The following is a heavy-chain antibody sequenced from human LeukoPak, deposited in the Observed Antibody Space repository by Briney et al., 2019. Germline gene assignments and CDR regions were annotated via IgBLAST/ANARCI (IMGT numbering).Heavy chain of an antibody. CDR1: GFTVSSNH. CDR2: IYSGGST. V-gene: IGHV3-53*01. CDR3: ARGPAGYN. Sequence: PGGSLRLSCAASGFTVSSNHMSWVRQAPGKGLEWVSVIYSGGSTDYADSVKGRFTISRDILKNTLYLQMNSLRAEDTAVYYCARGPAGYNWGQRTLVTVSS. D-gene: IGHD1-1*01. J-gene: IGHJ4*02.